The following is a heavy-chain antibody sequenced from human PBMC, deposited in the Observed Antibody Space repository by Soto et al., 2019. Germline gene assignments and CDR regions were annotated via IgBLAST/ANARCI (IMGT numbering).Heavy chain of an antibody. Sequence: QVQLQESGPGLVKPSETLSLTCTVSGASIKSYYWSWMRQFPGKGLEWIGHMYYSGTTNYNPSLQSRVTLAVDTSKNQFSLKLTSVTAADTAVYYCAAAYDYWGQGTLVTVSS. CDR1: GASIKSYY. J-gene: IGHJ4*02. CDR2: MYYSGTT. CDR3: AAAYDY. V-gene: IGHV4-59*01. D-gene: IGHD2-15*01.